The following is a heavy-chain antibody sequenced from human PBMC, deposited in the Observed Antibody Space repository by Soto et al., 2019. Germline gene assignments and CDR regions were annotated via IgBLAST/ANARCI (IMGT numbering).Heavy chain of an antibody. J-gene: IGHJ4*02. D-gene: IGHD4-17*01. V-gene: IGHV3-33*06. CDR1: GFTFSSYG. CDR2: IWYGGSNK. CDR3: AKERATTTAFDY. Sequence: GGSLRLSCAASGFTFSSYGMHWVRQAPGKGLEWVAVIWYGGSNKYYADSVKGRFTISRDNSKNTLYLQMNSLRAEDTAVYYCAKERATTTAFDYWGQGALVTVSS.